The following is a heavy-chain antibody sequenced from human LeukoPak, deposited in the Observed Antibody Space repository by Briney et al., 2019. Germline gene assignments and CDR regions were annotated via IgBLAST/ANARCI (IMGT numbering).Heavy chain of an antibody. CDR3: ASQFVLLWFGESSPFDY. Sequence: SETLSLACSVSGGSISSSSYYWGWIRQPPGKGLEWIGSIYYSGSTYYNPSLKSRVTISVYTSKNQFSLKLSSVTAADTSVYYCASQFVLLWFGESSPFDYWGQGTLVTVSS. J-gene: IGHJ4*02. D-gene: IGHD3-10*01. CDR2: IYYSGST. CDR1: GGSISSSSYY. V-gene: IGHV4-39*01.